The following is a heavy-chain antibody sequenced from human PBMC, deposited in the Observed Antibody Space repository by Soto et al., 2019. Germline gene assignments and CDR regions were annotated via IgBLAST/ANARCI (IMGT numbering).Heavy chain of an antibody. D-gene: IGHD3-10*01. CDR2: IIPIFGTA. CDR1: GGTFSSYA. CDR3: ARTDYGSGNVDY. Sequence: QVHLGQSGAELKKPGSSVKVSCRASGGTFSSYAISWVRQAPVQGLEWMVGIIPIFGTANYAQKMQGRVTITADEYTRQANMEPGSLRAEYTAVYYCARTDYGSGNVDYWGQGTLVTVSS. J-gene: IGHJ4*01. V-gene: IGHV1-69*01.